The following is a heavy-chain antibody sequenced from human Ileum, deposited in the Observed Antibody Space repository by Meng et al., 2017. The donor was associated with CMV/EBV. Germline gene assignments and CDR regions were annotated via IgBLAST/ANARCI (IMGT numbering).Heavy chain of an antibody. CDR3: ARENWVYDL. D-gene: IGHD2/OR15-2a*01. CDR1: GYTFTAYY. V-gene: IGHV1-2*02. J-gene: IGHJ5*02. CDR2: MNPKDGDT. Sequence: QVQLVQSGAEVKKPGASVKVSCKTSGYTFTAYYIHWVRQAPGQGLEWMGWMNPKDGDTDYTESFQGRVTLTRDTSITTAYMELHNLKSDDTAIYYCARENWVYDLWGQGTLVTVSS.